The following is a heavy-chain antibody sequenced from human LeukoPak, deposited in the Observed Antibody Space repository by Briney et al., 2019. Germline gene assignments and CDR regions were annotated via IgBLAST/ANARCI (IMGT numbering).Heavy chain of an antibody. D-gene: IGHD3-22*01. J-gene: IGHJ4*02. CDR2: IIPIFGTG. CDR3: ARGVRGYYDSSGYYYDY. V-gene: IGHV1-69*06. CDR1: GGTFSSYA. Sequence: SVKVSCKASGGTFSSYAISWVRQAPGQGLEWMGGIIPIFGTGNDAQKFQGRVTITADKSTSTAYMELSSLRSEDTAVYYCARGVRGYYDSSGYYYDYWGQGTLVTVSS.